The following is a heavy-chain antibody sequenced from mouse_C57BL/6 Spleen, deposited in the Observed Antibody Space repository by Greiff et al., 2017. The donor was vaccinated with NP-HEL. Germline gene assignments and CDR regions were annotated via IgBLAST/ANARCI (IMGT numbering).Heavy chain of an antibody. J-gene: IGHJ3*01. CDR3: ASGRSDGSSPAWFAY. D-gene: IGHD1-1*01. CDR1: GYTFTSYW. V-gene: IGHV1-69*01. Sequence: VQLQQPGAELVMPGASVKLSCKASGYTFTSYWMHWVKQRPGQGLEWIGEIDPSDSYTNYNQKFKGKATLTVDKSSSTAYMQLSSLTSEDSAVYYCASGRSDGSSPAWFAYWGQGTLVTVSA. CDR2: IDPSDSYT.